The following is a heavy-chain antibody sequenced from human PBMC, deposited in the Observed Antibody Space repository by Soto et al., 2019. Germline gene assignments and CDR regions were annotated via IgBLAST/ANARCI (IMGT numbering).Heavy chain of an antibody. CDR3: ANGTTRTTLLAY. J-gene: IGHJ4*02. CDR2: IFWDDDK. D-gene: IGHD1-1*01. Sequence: QITLKESGPTLVKPTQTLTLTCTFSGLSLSSSGVAVGWVRQPPGKALEWLALIFWDDDKRYSPALKSRLTVSKDTSTNQVVFTMTNVDPVDTGTYYCANGTTRTTLLAYWGQGTPVSVSS. V-gene: IGHV2-5*02. CDR1: GLSLSSSGVA.